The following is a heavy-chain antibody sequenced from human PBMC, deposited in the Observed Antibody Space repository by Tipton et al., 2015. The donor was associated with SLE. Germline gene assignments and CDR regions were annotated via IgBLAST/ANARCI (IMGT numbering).Heavy chain of an antibody. V-gene: IGHV3-33*01. CDR2: IWYDGSNK. D-gene: IGHD1/OR15-1a*01. J-gene: IGHJ4*02. Sequence: SLRLSCAASGFTFSSYGMHWVRQAPGKGLEWVAVIWYDGSNKYYADSVKGRFAISRDNSKNTLYLQMNSLRAEDTAVYYCARERGNRANFDYWGQGTLVTVSS. CDR1: GFTFSSYG. CDR3: ARERGNRANFDY.